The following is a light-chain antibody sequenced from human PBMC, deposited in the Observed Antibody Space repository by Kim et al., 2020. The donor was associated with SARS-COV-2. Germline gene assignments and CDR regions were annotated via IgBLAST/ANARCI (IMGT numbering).Light chain of an antibody. CDR2: YDG. Sequence: PGEPARIPSLGDNLGSKTVHGYQQRPGQAPVVVIYYDGDRPSGIPERFSGSNSGNTATLTINRVEAGDEADYYCQVWDSGSDHYVFGTGTKVTVL. V-gene: IGLV3-21*04. CDR1: NLGSKT. CDR3: QVWDSGSDHYV. J-gene: IGLJ1*01.